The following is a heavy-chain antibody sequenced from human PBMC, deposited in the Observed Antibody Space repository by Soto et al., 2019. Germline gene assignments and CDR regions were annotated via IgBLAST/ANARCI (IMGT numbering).Heavy chain of an antibody. Sequence: QITLKESGPTLVKPTQTLTLTCTFSGVSLSTRGVGVGWIRQPPGKALEWLALIYWDDDKRYSPSLKSRLTITKDTFKNQVVLTMTNMDPVDSATYYCAHRRLGQAVDGFDYWGQPTLLTVSS. J-gene: IGHJ4*02. CDR1: GVSLSTRGVG. V-gene: IGHV2-5*02. CDR2: IYWDDDK. D-gene: IGHD6-19*01. CDR3: AHRRLGQAVDGFDY.